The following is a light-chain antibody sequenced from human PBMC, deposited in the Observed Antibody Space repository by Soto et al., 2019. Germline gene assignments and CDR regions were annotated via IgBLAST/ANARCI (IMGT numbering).Light chain of an antibody. CDR2: AES. J-gene: IGKJ1*01. Sequence: DIQMTQSPSSLSASVGDRVTITCRASQFISNYLNCYQQKPGKAHTLVIFAESSLVSGVPSRLSGSGSGTEFTLTISSLPPEDFATYFCQQRTSTPWTFGLGTKVDIK. CDR3: QQRTSTPWT. V-gene: IGKV1-39*01. CDR1: QFISNY.